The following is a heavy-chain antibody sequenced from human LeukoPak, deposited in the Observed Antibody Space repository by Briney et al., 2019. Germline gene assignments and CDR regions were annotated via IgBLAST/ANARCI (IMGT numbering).Heavy chain of an antibody. Sequence: GTSLRLSCAASGFTFSTYAMHWVRQAPGKGLEWVAVIPYDGSNKYYADSVKGRFTISRENSKNRLYLQMNSLRAEDTAVYYCARAEGYGGELDSWGQGTLVTVSS. J-gene: IGHJ4*02. CDR2: IPYDGSNK. V-gene: IGHV3-30*04. D-gene: IGHD4-23*01. CDR3: ARAEGYGGELDS. CDR1: GFTFSTYA.